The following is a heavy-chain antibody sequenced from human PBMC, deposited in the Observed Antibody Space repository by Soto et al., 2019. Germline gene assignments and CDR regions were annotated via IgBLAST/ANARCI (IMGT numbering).Heavy chain of an antibody. CDR1: GLPFSIYA. J-gene: IGHJ4*02. CDR3: AKIPQPGAAGTWWYFDY. CDR2: ISGSGGST. D-gene: IGHD6-13*01. Sequence: LCSAASGLPFSIYAVSLFRQAPGKGLEWVSAISGSGGSTYYADSVKGRFTISRDNPTNTLYLQMNSLRAEDTAVYYCAKIPQPGAAGTWWYFDYWGQGTLVTVSS. V-gene: IGHV3-23*01.